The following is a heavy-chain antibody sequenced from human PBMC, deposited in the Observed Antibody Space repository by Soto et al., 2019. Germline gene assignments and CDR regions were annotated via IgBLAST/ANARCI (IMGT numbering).Heavy chain of an antibody. CDR2: IYYSGST. CDR3: ARLPRYSYGYGQYYFAD. J-gene: IGHJ4*02. CDR1: GGSISSSSYY. Sequence: QLQLQESGPGLVKPSETLSLTCTVSGGSISSSSYYWGWIRQPPGKGLEWIGSIYYSGSTYYNPYRQTRCTISVYTSKTQFSPKLGSVTAPDTAGYYCARLPRYSYGYGQYYFADWGQGTLVTVSS. V-gene: IGHV4-39*01. D-gene: IGHD5-18*01.